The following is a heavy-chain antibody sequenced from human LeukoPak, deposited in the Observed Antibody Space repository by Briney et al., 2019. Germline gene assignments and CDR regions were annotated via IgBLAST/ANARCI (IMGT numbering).Heavy chain of an antibody. J-gene: IGHJ4*02. V-gene: IGHV3-7*01. CDR1: GFTFSSYW. Sequence: QSGGSLRLSCAASGFTFSSYWMSWVRQAPGKGLEWVANIKQDGSEKYYVDSVKGRFTISRDNAKNSLYLQMNSLRAEDTAVYYCARDYWNDGDGGDHWGQGTLVSVSS. D-gene: IGHD1-1*01. CDR3: ARDYWNDGDGGDH. CDR2: IKQDGSEK.